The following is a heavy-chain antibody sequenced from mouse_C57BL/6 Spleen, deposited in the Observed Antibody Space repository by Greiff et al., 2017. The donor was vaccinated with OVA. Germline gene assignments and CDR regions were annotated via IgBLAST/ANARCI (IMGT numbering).Heavy chain of an antibody. D-gene: IGHD2-4*01. Sequence: VKLQESGPELVKPGASVKISCKASGYAFSSSWMNWVKQRPGKGLEWIGRIYPGDGDTNYNGKFKGKATLTADKSSSTAYMQLSSLTSEDSAVYFCARGDYGSFAYWGQGTLVTVSA. J-gene: IGHJ3*01. CDR2: IYPGDGDT. V-gene: IGHV1-82*01. CDR3: ARGDYGSFAY. CDR1: GYAFSSSW.